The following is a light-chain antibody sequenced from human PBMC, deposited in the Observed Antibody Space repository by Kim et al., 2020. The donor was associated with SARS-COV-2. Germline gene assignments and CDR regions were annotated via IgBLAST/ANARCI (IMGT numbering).Light chain of an antibody. CDR1: RHVNSVS. CDR2: GAS. CDR3: QQYGDSGGWT. V-gene: IGKV3-20*01. J-gene: IGKJ1*01. Sequence: PGERDTVSSTASRHVNSVSLAWYQQRPGQAPRLLIYGASSRATGIPDRFSGSGSGTDFTLTISRLEPEDFAVYYCQQYGDSGGWTFGQGTKVDIK.